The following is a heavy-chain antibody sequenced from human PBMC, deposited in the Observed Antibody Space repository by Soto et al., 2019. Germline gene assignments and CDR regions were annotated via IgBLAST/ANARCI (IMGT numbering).Heavy chain of an antibody. Sequence: QVQLVQSGAEVKKPGSSVKVSCKASGGTFSNHIITWVRLAPGQGLEWMGRFIPMLDITNHAQKFLGRVTITAEKPTTTAYLEVTRLRSEDTAVYYCLRDSPIGSVLSVHDDIDSGGQGTLVTVSA. CDR3: LRDSPIGSVLSVHDDIDS. D-gene: IGHD5-12*01. J-gene: IGHJ4*02. CDR2: FIPMLDIT. V-gene: IGHV1-69*08. CDR1: GGTFSNHI.